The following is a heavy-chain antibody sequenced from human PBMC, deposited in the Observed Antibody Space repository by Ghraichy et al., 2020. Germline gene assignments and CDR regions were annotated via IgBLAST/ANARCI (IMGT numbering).Heavy chain of an antibody. CDR2: ISPSDGST. CDR1: GYPFTHYD. Sequence: SVKVSCKASGYPFTHYDLHWVRQAPGQGLEWMGLISPSDGSTDYAQKFQGRVTMTRDTSTSAVYMELSSLRSEDTAVFYCATRYSSFDYWGQGTLVTVSS. CDR3: ATRYSSFDY. V-gene: IGHV1-46*01. J-gene: IGHJ4*02. D-gene: IGHD6-19*01.